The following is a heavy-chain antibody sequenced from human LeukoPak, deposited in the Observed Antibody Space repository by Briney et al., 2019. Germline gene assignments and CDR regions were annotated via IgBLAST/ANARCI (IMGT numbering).Heavy chain of an antibody. CDR3: AREEVVPAAYSVPDAFDI. CDR2: ISSSSSTI. V-gene: IGHV3-48*01. D-gene: IGHD2-2*01. CDR1: GFTFSSYS. Sequence: QAGGSLRLSCAASGFTFSSYSMNWVRQAPGKGLEWVSYISSSSSTIYYADSVKGRFTISRDNAKNSLYLQMNSLRAEDTAVYYCAREEVVPAAYSVPDAFDIWGQGTMVTVSS. J-gene: IGHJ3*02.